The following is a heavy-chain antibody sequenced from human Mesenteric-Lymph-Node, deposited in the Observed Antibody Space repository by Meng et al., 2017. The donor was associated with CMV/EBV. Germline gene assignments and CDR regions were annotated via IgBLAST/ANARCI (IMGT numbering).Heavy chain of an antibody. V-gene: IGHV1-2*02. CDR1: GYTFTSYG. CDR2: INPNSGGT. Sequence: ASVKVSCKASGYTFTSYGISWVRQAPGQGLEWMGWINPNSGGTNYAQKFQGRVTMTRDTSISTAYMELSRLRSDDTAVYYCARDPLQGGSGWGPVDCWGQGTLVTVSS. D-gene: IGHD6-19*01. CDR3: ARDPLQGGSGWGPVDC. J-gene: IGHJ4*01.